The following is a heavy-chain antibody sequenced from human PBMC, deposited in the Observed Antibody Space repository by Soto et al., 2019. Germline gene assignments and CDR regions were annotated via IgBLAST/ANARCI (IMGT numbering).Heavy chain of an antibody. D-gene: IGHD5-12*01. CDR3: ATDRMYAWGGYVDYGMDV. CDR2: IIGSGGST. J-gene: IGHJ6*02. Sequence: EVQLLESGGGLVQPGGSLRLSCAASGFTFSNYAMSWVRQAPGKGLEWVSCIIGSGGSTYYADSVKGRFTISRDNSKNTLFLKMNTLRAEDTAVYYCATDRMYAWGGYVDYGMDVWGQGTTVTVSS. CDR1: GFTFSNYA. V-gene: IGHV3-23*01.